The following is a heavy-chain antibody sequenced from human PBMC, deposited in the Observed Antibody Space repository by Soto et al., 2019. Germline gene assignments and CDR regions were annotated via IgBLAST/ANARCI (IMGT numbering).Heavy chain of an antibody. CDR1: GFTFSSYA. Sequence: QVQLVESGGDVVQPGRSLRLSCAASGFTFSSYAMHWVRQAPGKGLEWVAVISYDGSNKYYADSVKGRFTISRDNSKNTLYLQMNSLRAEDTAVYYCARDADCSGGSCYSRGGYFDYWGQGTLVTVSS. V-gene: IGHV3-30-3*01. CDR3: ARDADCSGGSCYSRGGYFDY. D-gene: IGHD2-15*01. J-gene: IGHJ4*02. CDR2: ISYDGSNK.